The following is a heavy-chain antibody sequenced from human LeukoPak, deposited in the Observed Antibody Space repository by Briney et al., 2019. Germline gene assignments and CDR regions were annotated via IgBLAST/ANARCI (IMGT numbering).Heavy chain of an antibody. CDR2: IIPILNIP. CDR1: GGTFDNSA. CDR3: AREKMEVGYYGLDV. D-gene: IGHD1-1*01. Sequence: ASVKGSCKASGGTFDNSAIKRVGQAPGPGLEWMGRIIPILNIPNYARKLQGRVTIAADKSTSTAYMELSSLRSDDTAVYYCAREKMEVGYYGLDVWGQGTTVTVSS. V-gene: IGHV1-69*04. J-gene: IGHJ6*02.